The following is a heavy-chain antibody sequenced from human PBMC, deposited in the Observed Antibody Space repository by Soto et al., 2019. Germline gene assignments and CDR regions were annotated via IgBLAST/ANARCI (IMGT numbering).Heavy chain of an antibody. CDR3: AVFPFPIVAPRASYFVY. J-gene: IGHJ4*02. Sequence: GESLKISCKGSGYIFTSYWIGWVRQMPGKGLEWMGIIYPGDSDTRYSPSLQGQVTISADKSISTAYLQWSSLKASDTAMYYCAVFPFPIVAPRASYFVYCDQGPLVTGS. V-gene: IGHV5-51*01. CDR1: GYIFTSYW. D-gene: IGHD3-22*01. CDR2: IYPGDSDT.